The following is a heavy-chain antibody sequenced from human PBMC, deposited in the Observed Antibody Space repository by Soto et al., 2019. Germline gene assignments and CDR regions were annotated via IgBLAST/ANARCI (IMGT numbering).Heavy chain of an antibody. V-gene: IGHV3-23*01. J-gene: IGHJ6*02. Sequence: PGGSLRLSCAASGFTFSSYAMSWVRQAPGKRQEWVSAISGSGGSTYYADSVKGRFTISRDNSKNTLYLQMNSLRAEDTAVYYCARHYCSGGSCYRYYYYGMDVWGQGTTVTVSS. CDR3: ARHYCSGGSCYRYYYYGMDV. D-gene: IGHD2-15*01. CDR1: GFTFSSYA. CDR2: ISGSGGST.